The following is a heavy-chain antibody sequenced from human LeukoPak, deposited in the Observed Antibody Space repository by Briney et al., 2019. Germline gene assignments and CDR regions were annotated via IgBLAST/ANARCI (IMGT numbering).Heavy chain of an antibody. CDR1: GGSISTGGYY. CDR3: AREDPGAGTGYFQH. Sequence: SETLSLTCTVSGGSISTGGYYWNWIRQHPGKGLEWIGRIYTSGSTNYNPSLKSRVTMSVDTSKNQFSLKLSSVTAADTAVYYCAREDPGAGTGYFQHWGQGTLVTVSS. J-gene: IGHJ1*01. V-gene: IGHV4-61*02. CDR2: IYTSGST. D-gene: IGHD1-26*01.